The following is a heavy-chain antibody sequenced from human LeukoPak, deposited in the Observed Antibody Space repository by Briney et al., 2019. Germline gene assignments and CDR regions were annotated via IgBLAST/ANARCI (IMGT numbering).Heavy chain of an antibody. V-gene: IGHV3-48*03. CDR3: AKDPSDLGGSGSNNYFDC. D-gene: IGHD3-10*01. Sequence: GGSLRLSCSASGVTFSSYEMNWVRQAPGKGLEWISYISSDGRTIKYADSVKGRFSISRDNAKTSLYLQMSSLRAEDTAVYYCAKDPSDLGGSGSNNYFDCWGQGTLVTVSS. J-gene: IGHJ4*02. CDR2: ISSDGRTI. CDR1: GVTFSSYE.